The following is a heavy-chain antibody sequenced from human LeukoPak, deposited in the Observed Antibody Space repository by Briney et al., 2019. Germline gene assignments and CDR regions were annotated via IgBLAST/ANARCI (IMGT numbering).Heavy chain of an antibody. Sequence: ASVKVSCKASGGTFSSYAISWVRQAPGQGLEWMGWIIPIFGTENYAQKFQGRVTITADESTSTAYMELSSLRSEDTAVYYCARIGGWYVSGQYWFDPWGQVTLVTVSS. J-gene: IGHJ5*02. CDR3: ARIGGWYVSGQYWFDP. CDR2: IIPIFGTE. CDR1: GGTFSSYA. D-gene: IGHD6-19*01. V-gene: IGHV1-69*13.